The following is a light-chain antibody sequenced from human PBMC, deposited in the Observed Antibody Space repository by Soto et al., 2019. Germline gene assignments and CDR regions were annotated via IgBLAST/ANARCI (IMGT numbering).Light chain of an antibody. V-gene: IGKV3-11*01. CDR3: QQRGDWPLT. CDR2: DAS. Sequence: DIVLTQSPATLSLSPGERATLSCRASQSIGSYLAWFQQKRGQAPRLLIYDASNKATGIPARFSGSGSGTDFTLTISSLEPEDFAVYYCQQRGDWPLTFGGGTKVDIK. J-gene: IGKJ4*01. CDR1: QSIGSY.